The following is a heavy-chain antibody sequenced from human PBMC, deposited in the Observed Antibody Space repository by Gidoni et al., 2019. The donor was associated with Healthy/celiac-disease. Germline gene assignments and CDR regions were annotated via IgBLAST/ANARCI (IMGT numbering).Heavy chain of an antibody. Sequence: EVQLVESGGALVQPGRSLGLSCAASGFTFDDYAMHWVRQAPGKGLEWVAGISWNSGSIGEADSVKGRFTISRDNAKNSLYLQMNSLRAEETALYYCAKDTMGDGLLGHYYGMDVWGQGTTVTVSS. V-gene: IGHV3-9*01. CDR1: GFTFDDYA. J-gene: IGHJ6*02. CDR2: ISWNSGSI. D-gene: IGHD1-26*01. CDR3: AKDTMGDGLLGHYYGMDV.